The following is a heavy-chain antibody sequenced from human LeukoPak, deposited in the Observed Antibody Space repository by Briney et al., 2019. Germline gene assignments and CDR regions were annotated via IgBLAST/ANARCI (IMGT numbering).Heavy chain of an antibody. CDR1: GFTFSSHL. CDR2: INQDGSER. Sequence: GGSLRLSCAASGFTFSSHLMSWVRQAPGKGLEWVANINQDGSERFYVDFVKGRFTISRDNADNSMYLQMNSLRAEDTAVYYCVRVIAGAIDYWGQRTLVTVSS. J-gene: IGHJ4*02. CDR3: VRVIAGAIDY. D-gene: IGHD6-13*01. V-gene: IGHV3-7*01.